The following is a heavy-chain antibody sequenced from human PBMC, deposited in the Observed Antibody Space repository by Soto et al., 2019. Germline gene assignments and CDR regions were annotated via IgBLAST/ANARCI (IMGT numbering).Heavy chain of an antibody. CDR3: ARHYIRCDYSFMAV. D-gene: IGHD3-3*01. Sequence: CCASCREKVRTYTINWSRKNPGKGLEWVSSISGGNTYVTYADSVKGRFTVSRDNAKNSLYMQMDSLRAEDTAVFFYARHYIRCDYSFMAVRLNGTTVPV. CDR1: REKVRTYT. V-gene: IGHV3-21*01. J-gene: IGHJ6*03. CDR2: ISGGNTYV.